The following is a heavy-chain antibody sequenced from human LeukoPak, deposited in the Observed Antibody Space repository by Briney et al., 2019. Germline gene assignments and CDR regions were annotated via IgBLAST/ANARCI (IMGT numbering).Heavy chain of an antibody. J-gene: IGHJ3*02. CDR2: TYYRSKWYS. V-gene: IGHV6-1*01. Sequence: PSQTLSLTCVISGDSVSSNSAAWNWIRQSPSRGLEWLGRTYYRSKWYSYSAVSVKSRIIINPDTSKNQFSLQLNSVTPEDTAVYYCARDLLDSFDIWGQGTMVTVSS. CDR1: GDSVSSNSAA. CDR3: ARDLLDSFDI.